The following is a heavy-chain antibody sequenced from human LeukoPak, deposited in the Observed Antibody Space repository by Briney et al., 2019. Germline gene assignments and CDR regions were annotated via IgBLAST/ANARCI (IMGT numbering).Heavy chain of an antibody. V-gene: IGHV1-8*03. J-gene: IGHJ5*02. CDR2: MNPNSGNT. CDR3: ARGTSARWFDP. CDR1: GYTFTSYD. Sequence: ASVKVSCNASGYTFTSYDVNWVRQAIGQGLEWMGWMNPNSGNTGYAQKFQGRVTITRNTSISTAYMELSSLRSEDTAVYYCARGTSARWFDPWGQGTLVTVSS. D-gene: IGHD3-3*01.